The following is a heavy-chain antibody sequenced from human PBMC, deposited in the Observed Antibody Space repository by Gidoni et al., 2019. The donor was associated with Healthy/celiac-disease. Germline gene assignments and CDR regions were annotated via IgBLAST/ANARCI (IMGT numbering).Heavy chain of an antibody. Sequence: PGASVKASCKASGYTFTSYYMHWVRQAPGQGLEWVVIINPSGGSTRYAQKFQGRVTMTRDTSTSTVYMELSSLRSEDTAVYYCARDVSSSSLEYWGQGTLVTVSS. CDR2: INPSGGST. V-gene: IGHV1-46*01. J-gene: IGHJ4*02. CDR1: GYTFTSYY. CDR3: ARDVSSSSLEY. D-gene: IGHD6-13*01.